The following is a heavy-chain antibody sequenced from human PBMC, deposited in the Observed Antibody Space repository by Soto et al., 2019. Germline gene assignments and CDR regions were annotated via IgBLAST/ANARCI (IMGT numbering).Heavy chain of an antibody. CDR1: GGSISSNSYY. Sequence: QLQLQESGPGLVKPSETLSLACTVSGGSISSNSYYWDWIRQPPGKGLEWIGSMYYSGATYHNPSLQRRVPISVDTSKNQFSLHLSSVTAADTAVYDCARHAAYDSVWGKSDGSDYWGQGTLVTVSS. CDR2: MYYSGAT. D-gene: IGHD3-16*01. CDR3: ARHAAYDSVWGKSDGSDY. V-gene: IGHV4-39*01. J-gene: IGHJ4*02.